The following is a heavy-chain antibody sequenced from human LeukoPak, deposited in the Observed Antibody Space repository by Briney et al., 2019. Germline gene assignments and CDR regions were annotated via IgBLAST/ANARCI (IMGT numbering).Heavy chain of an antibody. D-gene: IGHD5-18*01. CDR2: INQDGSEK. J-gene: IGHJ4*02. V-gene: IGHV3-7*01. CDR3: ARPRWIQLIDC. CDR1: GFTFSSYW. Sequence: GGSLRLSCAASGFTFSSYWMSWVRQAPGKGLEWVANINQDGSEKYYVDSVKGRFTISRDNAKNSLYLQMNSLRAEDTAVYYCARPRWIQLIDCWGQGTLVTVSS.